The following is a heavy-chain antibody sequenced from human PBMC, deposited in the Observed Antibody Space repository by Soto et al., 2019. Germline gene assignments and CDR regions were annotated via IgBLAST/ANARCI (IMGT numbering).Heavy chain of an antibody. J-gene: IGHJ4*02. D-gene: IGHD3-3*02. CDR1: GFTFRSYG. CDR3: AKPELDDK. Sequence: EVQLLESGGRFVQPGGSLRLSCAASGFTFRSYGMSWVRQAPGKGLEWISAISDNGGRTDYADSVKGRFTISRDNSKNTLFLQMNTLTSEDTAVYYCAKPELDDKWGQGTLVTVS. V-gene: IGHV3-23*01. CDR2: ISDNGGRT.